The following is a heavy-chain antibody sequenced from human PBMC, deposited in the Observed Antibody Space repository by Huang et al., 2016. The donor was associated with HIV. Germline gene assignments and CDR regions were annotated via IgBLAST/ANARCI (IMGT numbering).Heavy chain of an antibody. CDR2: VNDSG. CDR1: GGSFTGNY. V-gene: IGHV4-34*02. D-gene: IGHD3-3*01. J-gene: IGHJ6*02. CDR3: ARQWTILEWLLGLDV. Sequence: QMQLQQRGAGLLKPSETLSLTCGVSGGSFTGNYLTWIRQAPGKGLEWIGEVNDSGATISRDKSKRELSLNLRSVTAADTAVYYCARQWTILEWLLGLDVWGQGTTVIVSS.